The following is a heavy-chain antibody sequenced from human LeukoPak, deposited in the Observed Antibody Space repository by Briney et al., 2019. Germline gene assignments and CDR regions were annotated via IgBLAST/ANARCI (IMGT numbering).Heavy chain of an antibody. CDR1: GGSISSGSYY. CDR3: ARDFVIAATTEYFQY. D-gene: IGHD6-13*01. J-gene: IGHJ1*01. CDR2: IYTSRST. Sequence: SQTLSLTCTVSGGSISSGSYYWSWIRQPAGKGLEWIGHIYTSRSTKYNPSLKSRVTISADTSKNQFSLKLSSVTAADTAVYYCARDFVIAATTEYFQYWGQGTLVTVSS. V-gene: IGHV4-61*09.